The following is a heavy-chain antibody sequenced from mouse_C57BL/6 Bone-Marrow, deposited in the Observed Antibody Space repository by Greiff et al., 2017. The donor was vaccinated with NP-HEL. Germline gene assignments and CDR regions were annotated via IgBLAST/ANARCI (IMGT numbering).Heavy chain of an antibody. CDR1: GYTFTSYW. CDR3: ASTVVAPYYFDY. D-gene: IGHD1-1*01. V-gene: IGHV1-7*01. CDR2: INPSSGYT. Sequence: VQLQQSGAELAKPGASVKLSCKASGYTFTSYWMHWVNQRPGQGLEWIGYINPSSGYTKYNQKFKDKATLTADKSSSTAYMQLSSLTYEDSAVYYCASTVVAPYYFDYWGQGTTLTVSS. J-gene: IGHJ2*01.